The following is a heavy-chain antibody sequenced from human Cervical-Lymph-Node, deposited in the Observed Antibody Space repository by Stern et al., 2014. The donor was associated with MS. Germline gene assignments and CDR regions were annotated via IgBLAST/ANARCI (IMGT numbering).Heavy chain of an antibody. CDR2: IDWDDDK. D-gene: IGHD6-6*01. CDR3: ARIFIGRSSSGHDAFDI. CDR1: GFSLSTSGMC. V-gene: IGHV2-70*01. J-gene: IGHJ3*02. Sequence: ESGPALVKPTQTLTLTCTFSGFSLSTSGMCVSWIRQPPGKALEWLALIDWDDDKYYSPSLKTRLTISKDTSKNQVVLTMTNMDPVDTATYYCARIFIGRSSSGHDAFDIWGQGTMVTVSS.